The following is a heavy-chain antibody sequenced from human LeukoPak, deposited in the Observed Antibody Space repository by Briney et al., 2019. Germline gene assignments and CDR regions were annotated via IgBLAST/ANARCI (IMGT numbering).Heavy chain of an antibody. V-gene: IGHV1-2*02. CDR3: ARDHSNDFWSGSGPLYYMDV. CDR1: GYTFSGYY. D-gene: IGHD3-3*01. CDR2: ISPNSGGT. Sequence: ASVKVSCKASGYTFSGYYLHWVRQAPGQGLVWMGWISPNSGGTNYAQKFQGRVTMTGDTSISTAYMELSRLRSDDTAVYYCARDHSNDFWSGSGPLYYMDVWGKGTTVTVSS. J-gene: IGHJ6*03.